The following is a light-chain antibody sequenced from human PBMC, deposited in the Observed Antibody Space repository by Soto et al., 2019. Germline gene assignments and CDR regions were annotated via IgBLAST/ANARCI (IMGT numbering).Light chain of an antibody. V-gene: IGLV2-14*01. CDR1: SSDVGGYNY. J-gene: IGLJ2*01. CDR2: DVS. Sequence: QSALTQPASVSGSPGQSITISCTGTSSDVGGYNYVSRYQQHPGKAPKLMIYDVSNRPSGVSNRFSGSKSGNTACLTISGLQAEDEADYYCSSYTSSSTLMVFGGGTKVTVL. CDR3: SSYTSSSTLMV.